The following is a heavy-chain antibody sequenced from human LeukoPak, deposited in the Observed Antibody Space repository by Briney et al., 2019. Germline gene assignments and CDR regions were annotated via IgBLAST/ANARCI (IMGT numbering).Heavy chain of an antibody. V-gene: IGHV4-39*01. Sequence: PSETLSLTWTASGASISSTTYYWGWIRQPPGKGLEWIGSIYYSGNTYYNPSLRSRVTISVDRSINQFSLKLSSATAADTAVYYCARHLYYYGSGSYSMYFYYFMDVWGKGTTVTVSS. CDR1: GASISSTTYY. D-gene: IGHD3-10*01. J-gene: IGHJ6*03. CDR2: IYYSGNT. CDR3: ARHLYYYGSGSYSMYFYYFMDV.